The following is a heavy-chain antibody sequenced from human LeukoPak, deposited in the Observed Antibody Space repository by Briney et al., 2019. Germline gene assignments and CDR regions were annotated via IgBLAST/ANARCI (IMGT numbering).Heavy chain of an antibody. CDR3: ARWNFRGRGITMVRGVTPNRNYYYMDV. D-gene: IGHD3-10*01. V-gene: IGHV4-34*01. CDR2: INHSGST. J-gene: IGHJ6*03. CDR1: GGSFSGYY. Sequence: TTSETLSLTCAVYGGSFSGYYWSWIRQPPGKGLEWIGEINHSGSTNFNPSLKSRVTISVDTSKNQFSLKLSSVTAADTAVYYCARWNFRGRGITMVRGVTPNRNYYYMDVWGKGTTVTISS.